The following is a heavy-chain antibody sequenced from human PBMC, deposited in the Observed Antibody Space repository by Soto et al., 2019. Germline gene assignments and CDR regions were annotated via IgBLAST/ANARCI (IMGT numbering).Heavy chain of an antibody. CDR1: GFTFSDFS. CDR2: ISSSDDYI. CDR3: ARSRSCSSTSCFTFTTHYCYFGMDV. V-gene: IGHV3-21*01. Sequence: DVQLVESGGGLVKPGGSLRLSCAASGFTFSDFSMNWVRQAPGKGLEWVSSISSSDDYIYYADSLKGRFTISRDNARKSLVLQMNSRRTEDTAVYYCARSRSCSSTSCFTFTTHYCYFGMDVWGQGTTVTVSS. D-gene: IGHD2-2*02. J-gene: IGHJ6*02.